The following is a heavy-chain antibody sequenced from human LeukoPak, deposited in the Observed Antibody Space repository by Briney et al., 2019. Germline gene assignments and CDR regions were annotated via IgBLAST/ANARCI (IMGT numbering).Heavy chain of an antibody. J-gene: IGHJ4*02. CDR3: ARHGAYSFDY. CDR1: GFAFSSYW. D-gene: IGHD4-17*01. CDR2: INQDGSDQ. Sequence: GGSLTLSCAASGFAFSSYWMGWVRQAPGKGLEWVANINQDGSDQYYVDSVKGRFTISRDNAKISLFLQMNSLRAEDTAVYYCARHGAYSFDYWGQGTLVTVSS. V-gene: IGHV3-7*01.